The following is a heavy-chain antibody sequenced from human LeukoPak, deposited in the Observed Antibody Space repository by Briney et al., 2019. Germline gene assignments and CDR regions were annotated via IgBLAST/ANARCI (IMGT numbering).Heavy chain of an antibody. D-gene: IGHD3-22*01. CDR3: AREGYRGNYYDSSGYYENFQH. CDR1: GGTFSSYA. V-gene: IGHV1-69*04. J-gene: IGHJ1*01. Sequence: SVKVSCKASGGTFSSYAISWVRQAPGQELEWMGRIIPIFGIANYAQKFQGRVTITADKSTSTAYMELSSLRSEDTAVYYCAREGYRGNYYDSSGYYENFQHWGQGTLVTVSS. CDR2: IIPIFGIA.